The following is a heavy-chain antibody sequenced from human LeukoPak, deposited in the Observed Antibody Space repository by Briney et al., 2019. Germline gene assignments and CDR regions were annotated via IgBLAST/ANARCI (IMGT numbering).Heavy chain of an antibody. D-gene: IGHD2-2*01. Sequence: SETLSLTCTVSGGSISSYYWSWIRQPAGQGLEWIGGIYTIGSTTYNPSLTHRVTMSVDTSKNQFSLKLSSVTAADTAVYYCARVSEDQLLGYYYYYYYMDVWGKGTTVTVSS. J-gene: IGHJ6*03. V-gene: IGHV4-4*07. CDR1: GGSISSYY. CDR3: ARVSEDQLLGYYYYYYYMDV. CDR2: IYTIGST.